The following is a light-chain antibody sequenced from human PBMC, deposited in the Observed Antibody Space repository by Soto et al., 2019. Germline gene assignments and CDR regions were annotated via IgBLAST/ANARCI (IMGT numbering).Light chain of an antibody. Sequence: EIVMTQSPATLSVSPGERATLSCRASQSVSSNLAWYQQKPGQVPRLLIYGASTRATGVPATFSGSGSGTEFTLTISSLESEEFAVYYCQQYYYCPLPFGGGTKVDIK. J-gene: IGKJ4*01. CDR1: QSVSSN. CDR3: QQYYYCPLP. CDR2: GAS. V-gene: IGKV3-15*01.